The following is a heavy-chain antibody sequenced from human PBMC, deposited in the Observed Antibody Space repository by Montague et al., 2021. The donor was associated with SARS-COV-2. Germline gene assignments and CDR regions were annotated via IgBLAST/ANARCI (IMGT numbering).Heavy chain of an antibody. V-gene: IGHV4-39*02. J-gene: IGHJ3*02. CDR2: IYDSGST. CDR1: GGSISSSNYY. CDR3: ARRGRKLLPVATICGFDI. D-gene: IGHD5-12*01. Sequence: SETLSLTCTVSGGSISSSNYYWDWIRQPPGKGLEWIGSIYDSGSTYYNPSLKSRVTISVDTSKNHFSLKLSSVTAADTAVYYCARRGRKLLPVATICGFDIWGQGTMVTVSS.